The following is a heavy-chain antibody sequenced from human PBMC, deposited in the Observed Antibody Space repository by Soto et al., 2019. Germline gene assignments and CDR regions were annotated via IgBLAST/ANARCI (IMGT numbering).Heavy chain of an antibody. CDR2: IYHTGTT. CDR3: ARAHYGDYGYGMDV. CDR1: GGSISSGGYS. Sequence: QLQLQESGSGLVKPSQTLSLACAVSGGSISSGGYSWSWIRQPPGKGLEWIGYIYHTGTTYYNPSVRSRVTTSVDRSRNQFALKLSSVTAADTAVYYCARAHYGDYGYGMDVWGQGTTVTVSS. V-gene: IGHV4-30-2*01. J-gene: IGHJ6*02. D-gene: IGHD4-17*01.